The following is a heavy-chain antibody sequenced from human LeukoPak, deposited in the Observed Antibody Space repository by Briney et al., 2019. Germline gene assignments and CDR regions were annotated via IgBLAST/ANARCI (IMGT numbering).Heavy chain of an antibody. Sequence: ASVKVSCKTSGYTFTSLYIHWVRQAPGQGLEWMGIINPGGGFKINREMFQDRVTMTRDTSTSTVYMELSSLRSEDTALYYCAGDSSGFYSNAFDIWRQGTMVTVSS. D-gene: IGHD3-22*01. V-gene: IGHV1-46*01. CDR2: INPGGGFK. CDR3: AGDSSGFYSNAFDI. CDR1: GYTFTSLY. J-gene: IGHJ3*02.